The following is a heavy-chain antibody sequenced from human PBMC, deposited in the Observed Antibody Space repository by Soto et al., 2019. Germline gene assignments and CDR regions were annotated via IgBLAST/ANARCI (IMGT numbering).Heavy chain of an antibody. J-gene: IGHJ4*02. CDR1: GLTFNTSG. CDR3: ARVQGGAAAGPGFDY. Sequence: PGGSLRLSCEVSGLTFNTSGMHWVRQAPGKGLEWLAVISYDGATQYYGDTVKGRFTISRDNSKNTLYLQMNSLRAEDTAVYYCARVQGGAAAGPGFDYWGQGTLVTVSS. V-gene: IGHV3-30*03. CDR2: ISYDGATQ. D-gene: IGHD6-13*01.